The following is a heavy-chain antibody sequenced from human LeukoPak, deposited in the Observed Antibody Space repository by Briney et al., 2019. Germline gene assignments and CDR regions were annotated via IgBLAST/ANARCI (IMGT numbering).Heavy chain of an antibody. Sequence: PGGSLRLSCAASGFTFSSYSMNWVRQAPGKGLEWVSYISSSSSIIYYADSVKGRFTISRDNAKKSLYLQMNSLRAEDTAVYYCARGSRNSKYVGDYWGQGTLVTVSS. V-gene: IGHV3-48*01. CDR3: ARGSRNSKYVGDY. D-gene: IGHD4-11*01. J-gene: IGHJ4*02. CDR2: ISSSSSII. CDR1: GFTFSSYS.